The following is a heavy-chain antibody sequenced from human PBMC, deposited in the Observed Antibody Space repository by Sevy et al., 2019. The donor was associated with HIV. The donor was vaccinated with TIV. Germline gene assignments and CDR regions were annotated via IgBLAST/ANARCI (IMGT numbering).Heavy chain of an antibody. CDR1: GFTFNNYA. CDR2: ISGSGVNT. CDR3: AKDYSFGSSSVPLYYFDF. D-gene: IGHD6-6*01. J-gene: IGHJ4*02. V-gene: IGHV3-23*01. Sequence: GGSLRLSCAVSGFTFNNYAMSWVRQAPGKGLEWVSGISGSGVNTYYADSVKGRFTVSRDNSKNTLYLQMNSLTAEDTAVYYCAKDYSFGSSSVPLYYFDFWGQGTLVTVSS.